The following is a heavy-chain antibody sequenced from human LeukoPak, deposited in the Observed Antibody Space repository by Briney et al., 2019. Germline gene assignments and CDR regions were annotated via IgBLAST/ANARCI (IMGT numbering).Heavy chain of an antibody. CDR2: ISFDGSNE. V-gene: IGHV3-30*18. Sequence: GGSLRLSCAASGFTFSSYGMHWVRQSPGRGLEWVSFISFDGSNEFYADSLKGRFTISRDNSKDTLYLQMDSLRAEDTAVYYCANEIRPNDYWGQGTQVTVSS. CDR3: ANEIRPNDY. D-gene: IGHD4-17*01. CDR1: GFTFSSYG. J-gene: IGHJ4*02.